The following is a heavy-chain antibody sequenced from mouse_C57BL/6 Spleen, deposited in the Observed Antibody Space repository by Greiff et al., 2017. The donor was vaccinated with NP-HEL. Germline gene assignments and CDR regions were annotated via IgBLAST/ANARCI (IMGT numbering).Heavy chain of an antibody. J-gene: IGHJ2*01. D-gene: IGHD1-1*01. V-gene: IGHV1-62-2*01. CDR2: FYPGSGSL. CDR3: ARCYYYGSSYGYFDY. CDR1: GYTFTAYT. Sequence: VQLQQSGAELVKPGASVKLSCKASGYTFTAYTIHWVKQRSGQGLEWIGWFYPGSGSLKYNEKFKDKATLTADKSSSTVYMELSRLTSEDSAVYFCARCYYYGSSYGYFDYWGQGTTLTVSS.